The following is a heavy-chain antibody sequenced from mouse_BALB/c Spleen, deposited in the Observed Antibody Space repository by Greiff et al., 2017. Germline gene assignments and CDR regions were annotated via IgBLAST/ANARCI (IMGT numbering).Heavy chain of an antibody. D-gene: IGHD1-1*01. J-gene: IGHJ3*01. CDR1: GFAFSSYD. CDR2: ISSGGGST. CDR3: ARHRHDSSCEAFAY. Sequence: EVQLVESGGGLVKPGGSLKLSCAASGFAFSSYDMSWVRQTPEKRLEWVAYISSGGGSTYYPDTVKGRFTISRDNAKNTLYLQMSNLKSEDTAMYYCARHRHDSSCEAFAYWGQGTLVTVSA. V-gene: IGHV5-12-1*01.